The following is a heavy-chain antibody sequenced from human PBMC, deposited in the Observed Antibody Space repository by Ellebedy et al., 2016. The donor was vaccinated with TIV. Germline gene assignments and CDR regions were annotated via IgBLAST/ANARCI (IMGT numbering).Heavy chain of an antibody. J-gene: IGHJ4*02. CDR2: INTDNGYT. Sequence: AASVKVSCKASGYTFTTFAIHWVRQAPGQRLEWMGWINTDNGYTKYSQKFHDRVTITRDTSATTAYMEVSSLTSEDAAVYFCARVTRRAFDYWGQGTLVTVSS. CDR3: ARVTRRAFDY. D-gene: IGHD2-15*01. CDR1: GYTFTTFA. V-gene: IGHV1-3*04.